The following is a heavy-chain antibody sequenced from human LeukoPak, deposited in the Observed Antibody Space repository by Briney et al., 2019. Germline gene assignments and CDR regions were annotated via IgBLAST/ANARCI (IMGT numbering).Heavy chain of an antibody. CDR2: ISYDGSNK. Sequence: GGSLRLSCAASGFIFSNYAMHWVRQAPGKGLEWVAVISYDGSNKYYADSVKGRFTISRDNSKNTLFLQMNSLRAEDTAVFYCASGGYYYDSSAYNSWGQGTLVTVSS. CDR1: GFIFSNYA. D-gene: IGHD3-22*01. V-gene: IGHV3-30-3*01. J-gene: IGHJ4*02. CDR3: ASGGYYYDSSAYNS.